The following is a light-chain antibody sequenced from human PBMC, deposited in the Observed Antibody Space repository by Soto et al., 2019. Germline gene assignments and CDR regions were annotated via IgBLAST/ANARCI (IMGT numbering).Light chain of an antibody. CDR3: MLATRSPQWT. Sequence: DIVMTQTPLSSPVTLGQPASISCRSSQSPVHSDGNTYLSWLQLRPGQPPRLLINTISNRFSGVPDRFSGSGAGTHFTLNISRVEAEDVGVYYCMLATRSPQWTFGQGTKLEIK. CDR1: QSPVHSDGNTY. V-gene: IGKV2-24*01. J-gene: IGKJ1*01. CDR2: TIS.